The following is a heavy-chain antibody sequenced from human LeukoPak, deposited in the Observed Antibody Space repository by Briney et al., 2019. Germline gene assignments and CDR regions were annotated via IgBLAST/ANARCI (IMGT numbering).Heavy chain of an antibody. CDR1: DGSFSGYY. J-gene: IGHJ3*02. CDR3: ARRITGGRRRDAFDI. D-gene: IGHD1-14*01. Sequence: PSETLSLTCAVYDGSFSGYYWSWIRQPPGQGLEWIGEINHSGSTNYNPSLKSRVTISVDTSKNQFSLKLSSVTAADTAVYYCARRITGGRRRDAFDIWGQGTMVTVSS. CDR2: INHSGST. V-gene: IGHV4-34*01.